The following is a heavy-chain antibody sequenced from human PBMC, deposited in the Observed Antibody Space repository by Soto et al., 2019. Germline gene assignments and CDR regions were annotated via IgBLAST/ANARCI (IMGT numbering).Heavy chain of an antibody. D-gene: IGHD2-15*01. CDR1: GFTFSSYA. V-gene: IGHV3-23*01. CDR2: ISGSGGST. CDR3: AKDPTLGYCSGGSCYGPDY. Sequence: EVQLLGSGGGLVQPGGSLRLSCAASGFTFSSYAMSWVRQAPGKGLEWVSAISGSGGSTYYADSVKGRFTISRDNSKNTLYLQMNSLRAEDTAVYYCAKDPTLGYCSGGSCYGPDYWGQGTLVTVSS. J-gene: IGHJ4*02.